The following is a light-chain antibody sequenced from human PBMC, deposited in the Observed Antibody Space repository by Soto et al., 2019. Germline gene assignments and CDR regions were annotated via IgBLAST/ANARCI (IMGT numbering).Light chain of an antibody. CDR1: QSVSSY. CDR3: QQRSNWLQT. V-gene: IGKV3-11*01. CDR2: DAS. Sequence: EIVLTQSPGTLSLSPGERATLSCRASQSVSSYLAWYQQKPGQAPRLLIYDASNRATGIPAGFSGSGSGTDFTLTISSREPADFAGYYCQQRSNWLQTFGQGTKVDIK. J-gene: IGKJ1*01.